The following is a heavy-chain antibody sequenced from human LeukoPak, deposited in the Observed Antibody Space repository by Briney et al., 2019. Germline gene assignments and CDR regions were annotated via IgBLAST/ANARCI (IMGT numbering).Heavy chain of an antibody. CDR3: ARGHSRSSYYFDY. Sequence: PSETLSLTCAVYGGSFSGYYWSWIRQPPGKGLEWIGEINHSGSTTSLKSRVTIVDTSKNQFSLKLSSVTAADTAVYYCARGHSRSSYYFDYWGQGTLVTVSS. V-gene: IGHV4-34*01. CDR2: INHSGST. CDR1: GGSFSGYY. J-gene: IGHJ4*02. D-gene: IGHD6-13*01.